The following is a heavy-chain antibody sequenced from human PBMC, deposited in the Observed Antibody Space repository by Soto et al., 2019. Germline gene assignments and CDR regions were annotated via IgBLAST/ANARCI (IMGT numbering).Heavy chain of an antibody. CDR3: AKEVWGLYTFGRPLDN. Sequence: GGSLRLSCAVSGFNFSKFGMYWVRQAPGKGLEWVAVIWYDGSQKYYTDSVQGRFTISRDNSNNTLYLQVNSLRAEDTAVYYCAKEVWGLYTFGRPLDNWGHGTLVTVSS. D-gene: IGHD2-2*02. CDR2: IWYDGSQK. V-gene: IGHV3-33*06. CDR1: GFNFSKFG. J-gene: IGHJ4*01.